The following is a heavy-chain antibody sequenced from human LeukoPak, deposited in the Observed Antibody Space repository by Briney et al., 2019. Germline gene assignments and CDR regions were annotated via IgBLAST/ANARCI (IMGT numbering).Heavy chain of an antibody. Sequence: GASVKVSCKASGYTFTSYDINWVRQATGQGLEWMGWMNPNSGNTGYAQKFQGRVTMTRNTSISTAYMELSSLRSEDTAVYYCARGPYYDFWSGYNPPFDYGGQGTLVTVSS. J-gene: IGHJ4*02. CDR3: ARGPYYDFWSGYNPPFDY. D-gene: IGHD3-3*01. V-gene: IGHV1-8*01. CDR2: MNPNSGNT. CDR1: GYTFTSYD.